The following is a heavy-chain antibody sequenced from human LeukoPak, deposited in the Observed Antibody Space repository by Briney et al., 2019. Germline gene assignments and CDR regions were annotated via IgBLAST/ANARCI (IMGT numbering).Heavy chain of an antibody. V-gene: IGHV1-18*01. D-gene: IGHD3-3*01. CDR1: GYTFTSYG. CDR2: ISAYNGNT. J-gene: IGHJ5*02. CDR3: ARDFDDFWSGYRINWFDP. Sequence: ASVKVSCKASGYTFTSYGISWVRQAPGQGLEWMGWISAYNGNTNYAQKLQGRVTITTDTSTSTAYMELRSLRSDDTAVYYCARDFDDFWSGYRINWFDPWGQGTLVTVSS.